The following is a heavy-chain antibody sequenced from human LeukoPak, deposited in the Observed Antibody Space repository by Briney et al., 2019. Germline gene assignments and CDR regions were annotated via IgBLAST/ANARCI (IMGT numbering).Heavy chain of an antibody. D-gene: IGHD3-16*01. Sequence: SVKVSCKASGGTFSSYAISWVRQAPGQGLEWMGGIIPIFGTANYAQKFQGRVTITADKSTSTAYMELSSLRSEDTAVYYCVRDFGGGAADYYYYMDVWGKGTTVTVSS. CDR3: VRDFGGGAADYYYYMDV. CDR1: GGTFSSYA. CDR2: IIPIFGTA. V-gene: IGHV1-69*06. J-gene: IGHJ6*03.